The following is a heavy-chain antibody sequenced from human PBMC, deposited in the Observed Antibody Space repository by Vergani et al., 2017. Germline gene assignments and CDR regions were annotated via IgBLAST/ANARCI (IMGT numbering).Heavy chain of an antibody. J-gene: IGHJ4*02. D-gene: IGHD1-26*01. CDR3: ARGAAPPSGSYGGYYFDY. V-gene: IGHV4-38-2*02. Sequence: QVQLQESGPGLVKPSETLSLTCTVSGYSISSGYYWSWIRQSPGKGLEWIGYIYSTGSTNYNPSLNSRVTMSVDTSKNQFSLKLSSVTAADTAVYYCARGAAPPSGSYGGYYFDYWGQGTLVTVSS. CDR2: IYSTGST. CDR1: GYSISSGYY.